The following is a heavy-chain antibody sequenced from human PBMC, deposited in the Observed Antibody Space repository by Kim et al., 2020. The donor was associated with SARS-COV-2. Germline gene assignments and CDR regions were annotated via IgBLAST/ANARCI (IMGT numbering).Heavy chain of an antibody. Sequence: VDSVKGRFTISRDNAKNSLYQQMNSLRVEDTAVYYCAGDGGGSESQNSDYWGQGTLVTVSS. D-gene: IGHD3-16*01. CDR3: AGDGGGSESQNSDY. J-gene: IGHJ4*02. V-gene: IGHV3-7*03.